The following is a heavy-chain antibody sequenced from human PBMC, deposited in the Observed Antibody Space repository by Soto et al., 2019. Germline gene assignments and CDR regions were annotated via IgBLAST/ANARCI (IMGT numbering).Heavy chain of an antibody. CDR3: ARDWWEEPAGKETVSQFDY. V-gene: IGHV3-33*01. CDR1: GFAFSNYG. D-gene: IGHD6-13*01. J-gene: IGHJ4*02. Sequence: QVHLVESGGGVVQPGRSLTLSCTASGFAFSNYGIHWVRQAPGRGLERVAVIWSDGTKKFYAGSVRGRFTISRDNSKNTIYLQMNGLRAEDTAVYYCARDWWEEPAGKETVSQFDYWGQGTRVTVSS. CDR2: IWSDGTKK.